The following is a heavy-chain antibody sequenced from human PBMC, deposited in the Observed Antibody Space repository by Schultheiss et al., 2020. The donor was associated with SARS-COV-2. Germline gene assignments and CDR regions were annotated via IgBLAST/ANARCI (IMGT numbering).Heavy chain of an antibody. J-gene: IGHJ6*03. CDR1: GYNFSRYW. V-gene: IGHV5-51*01. CDR2: FYPGDSDT. CDR3: ARRHDFWSGYYYYYYMDV. Sequence: KVSCKGSGYNFSRYWIAWVRQMPGKGLEWMGIFYPGDSDTRYSPSFQGQVTISADKSISTAYLQWSSLKASDTAMYYCARRHDFWSGYYYYYYMDVWGKGTTVTVSS. D-gene: IGHD3-3*01.